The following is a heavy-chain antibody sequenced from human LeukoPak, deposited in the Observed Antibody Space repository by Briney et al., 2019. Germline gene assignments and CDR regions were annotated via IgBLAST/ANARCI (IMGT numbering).Heavy chain of an antibody. J-gene: IGHJ4*02. D-gene: IGHD3-10*01. CDR3: ARDGGYGSVYYFDY. Sequence: GGSLRLSCAASGFTFSSYAMSWVRQAPGKGLEWVSAISSSGGSTYYADSVKGRFTISRDNSKNTLYLQMNSLRAEDTAVYYCARDGGYGSVYYFDYWGQGTLVTVSS. V-gene: IGHV3-23*01. CDR2: ISSSGGST. CDR1: GFTFSSYA.